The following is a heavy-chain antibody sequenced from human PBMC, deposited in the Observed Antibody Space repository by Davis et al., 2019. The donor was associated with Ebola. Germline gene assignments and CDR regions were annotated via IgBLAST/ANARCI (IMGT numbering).Heavy chain of an antibody. Sequence: GESLKISCAASGFTFSSYGMHWVRQAPGKGLEWVAVIWYDGSNKYYADSVKGRFTISRDNSKNTLYLQMNSLRAEDTAVYYCARDLAEWELLAGFDYWGQGTLVTVSS. CDR1: GFTFSSYG. CDR3: ARDLAEWELLAGFDY. J-gene: IGHJ4*02. V-gene: IGHV3-33*01. D-gene: IGHD1-26*01. CDR2: IWYDGSNK.